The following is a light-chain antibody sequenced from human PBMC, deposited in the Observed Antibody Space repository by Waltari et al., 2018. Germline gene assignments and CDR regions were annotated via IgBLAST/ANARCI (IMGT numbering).Light chain of an antibody. CDR2: EVT. J-gene: IGLJ2*01. CDR3: TSYTDTNTLI. V-gene: IGLV2-14*01. CDR1: YSDVGGYDY. Sequence: SALTQPASVSGSPGQSITISCTGTYSDVGGYDYVSWYQQFPGKAPNLLIYEVTDRPSGISNRFSASKSGNTASLTISSLQAEDEAYYYCTSYTDTNTLIFGGGTRLTVL.